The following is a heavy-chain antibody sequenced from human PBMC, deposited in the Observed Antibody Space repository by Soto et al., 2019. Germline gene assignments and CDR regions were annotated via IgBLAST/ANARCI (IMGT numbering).Heavy chain of an antibody. CDR3: ARDGYYYDSSGYYGY. CDR2: IYYSGST. D-gene: IGHD3-22*01. CDR1: GGSISSGGYY. V-gene: IGHV4-31*03. J-gene: IGHJ4*02. Sequence: PSETLSLTCTVSGGSISSGGYYWSWIRQHPGKGLEWIGYIYYSGSTYYNPSLKSRVTISVDTSKNQFSLKLSSVTAADTAVYYCARDGYYYDSSGYYGYWGQGTLVTVSS.